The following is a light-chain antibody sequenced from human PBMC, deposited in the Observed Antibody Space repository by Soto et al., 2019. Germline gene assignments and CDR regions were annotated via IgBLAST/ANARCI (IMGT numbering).Light chain of an antibody. Sequence: DMQMTQSPSTLSASVGDSVTITCRASQNIGSSLAWYQQKPGKAPKLLLYDDSSLESGVPARFSGSGSGTEFTITLSSLQPDDFAVYYCQLGYTFGQGTKLEI. CDR3: QLGYT. J-gene: IGKJ2*01. CDR2: DDS. CDR1: QNIGSS. V-gene: IGKV1-5*01.